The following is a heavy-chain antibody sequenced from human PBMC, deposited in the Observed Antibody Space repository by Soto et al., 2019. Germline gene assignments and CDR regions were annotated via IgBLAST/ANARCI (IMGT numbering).Heavy chain of an antibody. D-gene: IGHD6-13*01. Sequence: QLQLQESGPGLVKPSETLSLTCTVSGGSISSSSYFWGWIRQPPGKGLEWIGSISHCGTTYFNPSLKSRVTISVDTSKNQISLNLSSVTAADTTVYYCVRHVTQQLVPGRADSWGQGILVTVSS. J-gene: IGHJ4*02. CDR1: GGSISSSSYF. V-gene: IGHV4-39*01. CDR2: ISHCGTT. CDR3: VRHVTQQLVPGRADS.